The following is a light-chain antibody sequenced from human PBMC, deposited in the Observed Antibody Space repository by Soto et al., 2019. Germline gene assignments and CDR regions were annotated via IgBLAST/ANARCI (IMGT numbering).Light chain of an antibody. Sequence: EIVMTQSPATLSVSPGERATLSFRAIQSVSIDLAWYQQTPGQAPRLLIYGASNRATGIPDRFSGSGSGTDFTLTISSLEPEDFAVYYCQQRSNWPPSITFGQGTRLEIK. V-gene: IGKV3-11*01. CDR2: GAS. CDR3: QQRSNWPPSIT. CDR1: QSVSID. J-gene: IGKJ5*01.